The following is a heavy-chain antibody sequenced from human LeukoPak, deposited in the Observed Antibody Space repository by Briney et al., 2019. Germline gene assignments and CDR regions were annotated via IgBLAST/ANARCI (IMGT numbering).Heavy chain of an antibody. CDR1: GGSFSGYY. D-gene: IGHD2-2*01. J-gene: IGHJ6*02. CDR2: INHSGST. V-gene: IGHV4-34*01. CDR3: AHQLLLRRSGMDV. Sequence: SETLSLTCAVYGGSFSGYYWSWIRQPPGKGLEWIGEINHSGSTNYNPSLKSRVTISVDTSKNQFSLKLSSVTAADTAVYYCAHQLLLRRSGMDVWGQGTTVTVSS.